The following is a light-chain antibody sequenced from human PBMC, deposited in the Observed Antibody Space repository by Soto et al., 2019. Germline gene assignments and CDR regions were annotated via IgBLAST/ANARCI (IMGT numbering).Light chain of an antibody. Sequence: QSVLTQPASVSGSPGQSIAISCTGSSSDVGIYNYVSWYQQHPGKVPKLIIYEVTNRPSGVSNRFSGSKSGNTASLTISGLQGEGQASYYFSSYKTSSPPVFGTWAKVTVL. CDR1: SSDVGIYNY. J-gene: IGLJ1*01. CDR2: EVT. V-gene: IGLV2-14*01. CDR3: SSYKTSSPPV.